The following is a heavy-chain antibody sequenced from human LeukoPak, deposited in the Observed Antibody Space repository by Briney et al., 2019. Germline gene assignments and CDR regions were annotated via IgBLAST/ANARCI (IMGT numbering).Heavy chain of an antibody. V-gene: IGHV3-21*01. Sequence: PGGSLRLSCAASGFTFSSYSMNWVRQAPGKGLEWVSSISSSSSYIYYADSVKGRFTISRDNAKNSLYLQMNSLRAEDTAVYYCARDKYGSGSYYNFDYWGQGTLVTVSS. CDR3: ARDKYGSGSYYNFDY. J-gene: IGHJ4*02. CDR2: ISSSSSYI. D-gene: IGHD3-10*01. CDR1: GFTFSSYS.